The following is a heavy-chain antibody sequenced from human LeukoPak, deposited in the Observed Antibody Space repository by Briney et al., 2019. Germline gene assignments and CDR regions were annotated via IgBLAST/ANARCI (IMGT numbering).Heavy chain of an antibody. CDR3: ARASIADSSGYHGGYYYYYMDV. CDR2: ISAYNGNT. CDR1: GYTFTSYG. Sequence: ASVKVSCTASGYTFTSYGISWVRQAPGQGLEWMGWISAYNGNTNYAQKRQGRVTMTTDTSPRPAYMELRSLRSDDTAVYYCARASIADSSGYHGGYYYYYMDVWGKGTTVTVSS. D-gene: IGHD3-22*01. V-gene: IGHV1-18*01. J-gene: IGHJ6*03.